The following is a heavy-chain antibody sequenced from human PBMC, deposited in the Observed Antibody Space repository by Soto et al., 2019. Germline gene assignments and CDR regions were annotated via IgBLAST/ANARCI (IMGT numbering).Heavy chain of an antibody. CDR2: VHYSGTT. D-gene: IGHD4-17*01. V-gene: IGHV4-59*01. J-gene: IGHJ4*02. CDR3: ARGPTVTTDF. CDR1: GGSITGYY. Sequence: QVQLQESGPGLVKPSETLSLTCSVSGGSITGYYWDWFRQPPGNGLEWIGYVHYSGTTNYNPSLKSRVAMSVDTSKNEFSLKLSSVTAADTAVYYCARGPTVTTDFWGQGILVIVSS.